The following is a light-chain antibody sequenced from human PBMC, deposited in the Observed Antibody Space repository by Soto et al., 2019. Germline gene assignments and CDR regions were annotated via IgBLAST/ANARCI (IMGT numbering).Light chain of an antibody. CDR3: QQYDNPPRT. CDR2: GAS. CDR1: QSVSRSY. Sequence: ETVLTQSPGTLSLSPGERATLSCRASQSVSRSYLAWYQQKPGQAPRLLIYGASTRPTGIPDRFSGSGSGTEFTLTISRLEPEDFAVYFCQQYDNPPRTFGQGTKVEMK. V-gene: IGKV3-20*01. J-gene: IGKJ1*01.